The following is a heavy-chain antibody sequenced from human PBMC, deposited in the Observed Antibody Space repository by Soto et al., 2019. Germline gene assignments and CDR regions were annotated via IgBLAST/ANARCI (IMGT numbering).Heavy chain of an antibody. V-gene: IGHV4-31*03. CDR2: IYYSGST. CDR3: ARLFGGSGSSRYFDL. D-gene: IGHD3-10*02. CDR1: GGSISSGGYY. J-gene: IGHJ2*01. Sequence: QVQLQESGPGLVKPSQTLSLTCTVSGGSISSGGYYWSWIRQHPGKGLEWIGYIYYSGSTYYNPSLKIRVTISVDTSKNQFSLKLSSVTAADTAVYYCARLFGGSGSSRYFDLWGRGTLVTVSS.